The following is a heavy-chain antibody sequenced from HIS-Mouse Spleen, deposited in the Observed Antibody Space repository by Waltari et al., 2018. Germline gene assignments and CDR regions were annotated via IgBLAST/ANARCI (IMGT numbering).Heavy chain of an antibody. CDR1: GYTFPSYY. D-gene: IGHD1-26*01. CDR3: ARRSYLNAFDI. J-gene: IGHJ3*02. Sequence: QVQLVPSGAEVKKPGASVKVYCQASGYTFPSYYLPLGRQAPGHGLEWMGIINPSGGSTSYAQKFQGRVTMTRDTSTSTVYMELSSLRSEDTAVYYCARRSYLNAFDIWGQGTMVTVSS. CDR2: INPSGGST. V-gene: IGHV1-46*01.